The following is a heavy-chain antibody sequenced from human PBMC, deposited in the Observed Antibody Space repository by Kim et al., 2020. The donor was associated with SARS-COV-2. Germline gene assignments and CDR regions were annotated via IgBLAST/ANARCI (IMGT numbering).Heavy chain of an antibody. CDR2: ISWNSGSI. CDR1: GFTFDDYA. Sequence: GGSLRLSCAASGFTFDDYAMHWVRQAPGKGLEWVSGISWNSGSIGYADSVKGRFTISRDNAKNSLYLQVNSLRAEDTALYYCAKSSIAAAGTAWFDPWGQGTLVTVSS. CDR3: AKSSIAAAGTAWFDP. D-gene: IGHD6-13*01. V-gene: IGHV3-9*01. J-gene: IGHJ5*02.